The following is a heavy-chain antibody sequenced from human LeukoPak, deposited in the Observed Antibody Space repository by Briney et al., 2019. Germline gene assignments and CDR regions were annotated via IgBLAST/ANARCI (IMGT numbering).Heavy chain of an antibody. CDR2: IASDGSST. J-gene: IGHJ4*02. Sequence: GGSLRLSCAASGFTFSSYTMSWVRQAPGKGLVWVSRIASDGSSTTYADSVKGRFSISRDNAKNTLYLQMNSLRVEDTAVYYCAREDTALVIAYWGQGTLVTVSS. D-gene: IGHD5-18*01. CDR1: GFTFSSYT. CDR3: AREDTALVIAY. V-gene: IGHV3-74*01.